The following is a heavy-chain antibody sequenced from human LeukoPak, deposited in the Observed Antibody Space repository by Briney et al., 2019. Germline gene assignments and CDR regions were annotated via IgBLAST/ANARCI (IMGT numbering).Heavy chain of an antibody. V-gene: IGHV1-46*01. D-gene: IGHD1-1*01. J-gene: IGHJ6*02. Sequence: ASVKVSCKASGYTFTSYYMHWLRQAPAQGLEWMGIINPSGGSTSYAQKFQGRVTMTRDTSTSTVYKELSSLRSEDTAVYYCASGTTGTTPRYYYGMDVWGQGTTVTVSS. CDR3: ASGTTGTTPRYYYGMDV. CDR2: INPSGGST. CDR1: GYTFTSYY.